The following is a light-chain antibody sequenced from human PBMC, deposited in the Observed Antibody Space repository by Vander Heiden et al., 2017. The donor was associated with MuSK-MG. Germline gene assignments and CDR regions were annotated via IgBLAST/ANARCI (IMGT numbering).Light chain of an antibody. CDR2: DAS. CDR1: QSITNY. CDR3: QQLGNWPPLT. V-gene: IGKV3-11*01. J-gene: IGKJ4*01. Sequence: EIVLTQSPATLSLSPGERATLSCRASQSITNYLAWYQQKPGQAPRLLIYDASNRATGIPARFSGSGYGTDFTLTISSREPEDFAVYYCQQLGNWPPLTFGGGTRVEIK.